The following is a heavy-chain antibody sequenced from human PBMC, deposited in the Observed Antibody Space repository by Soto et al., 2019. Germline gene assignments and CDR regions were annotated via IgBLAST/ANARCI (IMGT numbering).Heavy chain of an antibody. CDR2: ISAYNGNT. J-gene: IGHJ6*02. CDR1: GYTFTSYG. Sequence: ASVKVSCKASGYTFTSYGISWVRQAPGQGLEWMGWISAYNGNTNYAQKPQGRVTMTTDTSTSTAYMELRSLRSDDTAMYYCARASRGYYDSSGYSSAERMDVWGQGTTVTVSS. CDR3: ARASRGYYDSSGYSSAERMDV. V-gene: IGHV1-18*01. D-gene: IGHD3-22*01.